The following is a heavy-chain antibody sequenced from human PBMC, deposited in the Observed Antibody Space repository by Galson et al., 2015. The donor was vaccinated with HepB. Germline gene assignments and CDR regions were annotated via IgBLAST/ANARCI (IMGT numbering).Heavy chain of an antibody. D-gene: IGHD3-10*01. CDR2: IIPVLGIV. V-gene: IGHV1-69*02. J-gene: IGHJ5*02. Sequence: SVKVSCKASGGTFNSYTISWVRQAPGQGLEWMGRIIPVLGIVNTAQKFQGRVTMTADKSTSTAYMELASLRSEDTAVYYCAAMRGGCGELAPYGSWGQGTLVSVSS. CDR3: AAMRGGCGELAPYGS. CDR1: GGTFNSYT.